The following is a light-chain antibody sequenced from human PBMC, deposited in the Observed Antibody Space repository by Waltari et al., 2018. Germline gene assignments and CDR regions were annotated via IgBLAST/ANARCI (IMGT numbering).Light chain of an antibody. J-gene: IGLJ2*01. Sequence: SALTQPASVSGSPGQSITISCTGTSSDVGGYNCVSWFQQYPGKAPKLIMYDVSHRPSGVSIRFSRSKSGDTASLTISGLQADDEADYHCISYSSSATGHVIIGGGTKLTVL. CDR3: ISYSSSATGHVI. CDR2: DVS. CDR1: SSDVGGYNC. V-gene: IGLV2-14*03.